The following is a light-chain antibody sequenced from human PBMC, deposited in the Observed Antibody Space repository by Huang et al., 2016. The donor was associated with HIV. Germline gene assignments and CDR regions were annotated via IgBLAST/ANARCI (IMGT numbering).Light chain of an antibody. CDR3: QQRSNWPR. V-gene: IGKV3-11*01. Sequence: EIVLTQSPATLSLSPGERATLSCRASQSVSSYLAWYQQKPGQAPRLLIYDASNRATGIPARCRGSGSGTDFTLTISSLEPEDFAVYYCQQRSNWPRFGQGTKVEIK. CDR1: QSVSSY. CDR2: DAS. J-gene: IGKJ1*01.